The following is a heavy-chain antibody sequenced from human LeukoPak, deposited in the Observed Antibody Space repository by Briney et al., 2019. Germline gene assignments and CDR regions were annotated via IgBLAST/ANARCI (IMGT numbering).Heavy chain of an antibody. CDR3: ARDRNIVVVPAAMSFDY. CDR1: GYTFTSYY. D-gene: IGHD2-2*01. CDR2: IIPIFGTA. J-gene: IGHJ4*02. Sequence: SVKVSCKASGYTFTSYYMHWVRQAPGQGLEWMGGIIPIFGTANYAQKFQGRVTITADESTSTAYMELSSLRSEDTAVYYCARDRNIVVVPAAMSFDYWGQGTLVTVSS. V-gene: IGHV1-69*13.